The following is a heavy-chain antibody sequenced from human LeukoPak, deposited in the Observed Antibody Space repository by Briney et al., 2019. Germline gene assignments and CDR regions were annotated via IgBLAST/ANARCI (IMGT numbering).Heavy chain of an antibody. J-gene: IGHJ4*02. V-gene: IGHV3-23*01. Sequence: PGGSLRLSCAASGFTFSSYAMSWVRQAPGKGLEWVSVISGSGGTTHYADSVKGRFTISRDNSKNTLYLQMNSLRGEDTAVYYCAKDGQVNQPDRLFTDWGQGTLVIVSP. CDR2: ISGSGGTT. CDR1: GFTFSSYA. D-gene: IGHD1-14*01. CDR3: AKDGQVNQPDRLFTD.